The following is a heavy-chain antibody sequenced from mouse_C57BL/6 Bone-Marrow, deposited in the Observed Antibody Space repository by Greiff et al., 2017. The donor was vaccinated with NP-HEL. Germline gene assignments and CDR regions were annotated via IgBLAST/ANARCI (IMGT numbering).Heavy chain of an antibody. CDR2: ISDGGSYT. CDR3: ARDDYDGRDAMDY. CDR1: GFTFSSYA. Sequence: EVQLVESGGGLVKPGGSLKLSCAASGFTFSSYAMSWVRQTPEKRLEWVATISDGGSYTYYPDNVKGRFTISRDNAKNNLYLQMSHLKSEDTAMYYCARDDYDGRDAMDYWGQGTSVTVSS. D-gene: IGHD2-4*01. V-gene: IGHV5-4*01. J-gene: IGHJ4*01.